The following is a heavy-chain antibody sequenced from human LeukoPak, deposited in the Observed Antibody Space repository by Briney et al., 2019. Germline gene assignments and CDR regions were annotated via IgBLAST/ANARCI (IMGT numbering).Heavy chain of an antibody. Sequence: KASETLSLTCTVSGSSVSSGTYFWSWIRQPPGQGLEWIGYIYYSGSTDYNPSLKSRVTISVDTSKNQFSLKLSSVTAADTAVYYCARDRNYDSSGYPIDYWGQGTLVTVSS. V-gene: IGHV4-61*01. J-gene: IGHJ4*02. D-gene: IGHD3-22*01. CDR1: GSSVSSGTYF. CDR2: IYYSGST. CDR3: ARDRNYDSSGYPIDY.